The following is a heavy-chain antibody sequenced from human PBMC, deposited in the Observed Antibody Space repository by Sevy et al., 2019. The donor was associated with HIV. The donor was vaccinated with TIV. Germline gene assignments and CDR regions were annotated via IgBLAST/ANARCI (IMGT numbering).Heavy chain of an antibody. CDR1: GFTFSAYY. V-gene: IGHV3-11*06. CDR2: ISSGSTYT. D-gene: IGHD4-17*01. CDR3: ARSRSNYGDYYFDY. J-gene: IGHJ4*02. Sequence: GGSLRLSCAASGFTFSAYYMTWIRQAPGKGLEWVSYISSGSTYTNYADSVKGRFTVSRDNATNSLYLQMNSLRAEDTAVYYCARSRSNYGDYYFDYWGQGTLVTVSS.